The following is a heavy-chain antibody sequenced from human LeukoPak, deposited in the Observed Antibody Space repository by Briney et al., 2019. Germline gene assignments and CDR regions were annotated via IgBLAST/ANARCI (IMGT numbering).Heavy chain of an antibody. CDR1: GFTVTEYA. V-gene: IGHV3-23*01. CDR3: ARRLSLRFDAFAV. Sequence: EGSLRLSCAASGFTVTEYAMTWIRQSPGKGLEWVSSMSDIGPNTYYADSVKGRFTISRDTSKNTLLLQMNSLRGDDTALYFCARRLSLRFDAFAVWGPGTVVTVSS. J-gene: IGHJ3*01. D-gene: IGHD3-3*01. CDR2: MSDIGPNT.